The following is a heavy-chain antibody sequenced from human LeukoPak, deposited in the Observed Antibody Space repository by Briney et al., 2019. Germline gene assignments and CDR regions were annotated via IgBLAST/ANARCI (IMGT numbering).Heavy chain of an antibody. V-gene: IGHV4-34*01. Sequence: PSETLSLTCAVYGGSFSGYYWSWIRQPPGKGLEWIGEINHSGSTNYNPSLKSRVTISVDTSKNQFSLKLSSVTAADTAVYYCARRYRPNLVAQWLPNDAFDIWGQGTMVTVSS. CDR3: ARRYRPNLVAQWLPNDAFDI. D-gene: IGHD6-19*01. J-gene: IGHJ3*02. CDR2: INHSGST. CDR1: GGSFSGYY.